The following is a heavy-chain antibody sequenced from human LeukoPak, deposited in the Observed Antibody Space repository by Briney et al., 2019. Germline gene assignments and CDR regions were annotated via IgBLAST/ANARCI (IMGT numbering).Heavy chain of an antibody. CDR3: ARDRGPYYYDSSGYGAFDI. V-gene: IGHV3-48*01. J-gene: IGHJ3*02. CDR2: ISRSSTTI. D-gene: IGHD3-22*01. CDR1: GFTFSSYS. Sequence: GGSLRLSCAASGFTFSSYSMNWVRQAPGKVLEWVSQISRSSTTIYYADSVKGRFTISRDNSKNTLYLQMNSLRAEDTAVYYCARDRGPYYYDSSGYGAFDIWGQGTMVTVSS.